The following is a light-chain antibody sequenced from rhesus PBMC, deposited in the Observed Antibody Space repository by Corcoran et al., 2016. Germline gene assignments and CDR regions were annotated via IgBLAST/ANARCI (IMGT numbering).Light chain of an antibody. CDR3: AQAIAFPLT. J-gene: IGKJ4*01. CDR1: QSLLHSDGHTY. CDR2: ETS. Sequence: DIVMTQTPLSLPIAPGEPASISCRSSQSLLHSDGHTYFHWYLQKPGQSPQLLIYETSNRAPGVPKRFLGSGAGTDFTLRISKVEAEDVGVYYCAQAIAFPLTFGGGTKVEI. V-gene: IGKV2-72*01.